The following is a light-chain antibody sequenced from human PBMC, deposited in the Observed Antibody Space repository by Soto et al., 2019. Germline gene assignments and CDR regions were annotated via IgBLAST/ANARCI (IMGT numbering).Light chain of an antibody. CDR3: QQYSSSYDTSLYT. V-gene: IGKV3-20*01. Sequence: EIVLTQSPGTLSLSPGETATLSCRASQSVSSSYLAWYQQKPGQAPRLLVYDSYHRATGIADRFSGSGSGTDFTLTISRLEPEDFAVYYCQQYSSSYDTSLYTFGQGTKVEIK. J-gene: IGKJ2*01. CDR1: QSVSSSY. CDR2: DSY.